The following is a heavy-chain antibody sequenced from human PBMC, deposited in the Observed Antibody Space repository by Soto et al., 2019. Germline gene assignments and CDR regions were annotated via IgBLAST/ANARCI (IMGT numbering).Heavy chain of an antibody. D-gene: IGHD2-8*02. V-gene: IGHV4-59*01. Sequence: QVQLQESGPGLVKWSETLSLTCSVSGDSSSTYYWGWIRQPPGKGLEWIGYINYSGRSNHNPSLKSRLSISVDASKNQVSLKLTSVTAADTAVYYCARSYCADSVSCNWFNPWGQGTLVVVSS. CDR3: ARSYCADSVSCNWFNP. CDR1: GDSSSTYY. J-gene: IGHJ5*02. CDR2: INYSGRS.